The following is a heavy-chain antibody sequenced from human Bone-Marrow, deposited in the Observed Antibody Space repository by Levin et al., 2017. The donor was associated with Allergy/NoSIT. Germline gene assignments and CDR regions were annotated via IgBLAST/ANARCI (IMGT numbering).Heavy chain of an antibody. D-gene: IGHD5-12*01. CDR3: ANGGESPEGGHEAKVWDFPL. CDR2: ISFSGSVK. Sequence: PGGSLRLSCASSGFTFSDYYMSWIRQAPGKGLEWVAHISFSGSVKYYADSVKGRFTVSRDNARSSLFLQMRSLRADDTAVYYCANGGESPEGGHEAKVWDFPLWGRGTLVTVAS. J-gene: IGHJ2*01. CDR1: GFTFSDYY. V-gene: IGHV3-11*01.